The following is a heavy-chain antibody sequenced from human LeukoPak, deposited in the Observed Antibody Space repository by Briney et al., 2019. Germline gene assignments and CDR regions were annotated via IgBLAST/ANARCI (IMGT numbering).Heavy chain of an antibody. D-gene: IGHD3-22*01. CDR2: IGSSGSTI. CDR3: ARGYDSSGYYYADAFDI. V-gene: IGHV3-48*03. Sequence: PGGSLRLSCAAAAFTFSNDEMNSVSQAAGEGLEWVSYIGSSGSTIYYADSVKGRFTISRDNAKNSLYLQMNSLRAEDTAVYYCARGYDSSGYYYADAFDIWGQGTAVTVSS. J-gene: IGHJ3*02. CDR1: AFTFSNDE.